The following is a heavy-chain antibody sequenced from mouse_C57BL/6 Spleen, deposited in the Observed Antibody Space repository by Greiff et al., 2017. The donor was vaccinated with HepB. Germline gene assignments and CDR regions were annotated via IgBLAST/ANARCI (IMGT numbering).Heavy chain of an antibody. CDR2: IFPGSGST. Sequence: VQLQQSGPELVRPGASVKISCKAPGYTFTSLWMQWVRQRPGQGLEWIGEIFPGSGSTYYNEKFKGKATLTVDTSSSTAYMQLSSLTSEDSAVYFCARSPLYSNTGAYWGQGTLVTVSA. V-gene: IGHV1-56*01. J-gene: IGHJ3*01. CDR3: ARSPLYSNTGAY. D-gene: IGHD2-5*01. CDR1: GYTFTSLW.